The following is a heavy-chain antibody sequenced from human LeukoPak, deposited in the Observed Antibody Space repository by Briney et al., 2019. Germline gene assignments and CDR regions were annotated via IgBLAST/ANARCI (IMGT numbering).Heavy chain of an antibody. CDR2: FDPEDGET. J-gene: IGHJ4*02. CDR1: GYTFTSYY. V-gene: IGHV1-24*01. Sequence: AAVNVSCKASGYTFTSYYMHWVRQAPGKGVEWRGGFDPEDGETIYAQKFQGRVTMTEDTSTDTAYMELSSLRSEDTAVYYCATGRSGSYYRSPFDCWGQGTLVTVSS. D-gene: IGHD1-26*01. CDR3: ATGRSGSYYRSPFDC.